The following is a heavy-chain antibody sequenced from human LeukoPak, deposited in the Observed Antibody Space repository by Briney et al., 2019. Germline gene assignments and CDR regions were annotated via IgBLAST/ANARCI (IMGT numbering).Heavy chain of an antibody. D-gene: IGHD6-25*01. V-gene: IGHV4-61*01. CDR2: MYSSGST. CDR3: ARVSASGTGPDS. Sequence: SETLSLTCTVSGDSVSSGNNLWCWIRQTPGRGLERIGFMYSSGSTTYNPSLKSRVTISVDTPKNQFSLTLSSVTAADTALYYCARVSASGTGPDSWGQGTLVTVSS. CDR1: GDSVSSGNNL. J-gene: IGHJ4*02.